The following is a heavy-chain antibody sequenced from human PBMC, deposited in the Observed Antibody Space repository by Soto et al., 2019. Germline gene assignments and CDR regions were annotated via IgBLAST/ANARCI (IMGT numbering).Heavy chain of an antibody. J-gene: IGHJ4*02. CDR1: GFTVSSNY. CDR3: ARSGPLIAVAGTGTFDY. V-gene: IGHV3-53*01. D-gene: IGHD6-19*01. Sequence: QPGGSLRLSCAASGFTVSSNYMSWVRQAPGKGLEWVPVIYSGGSTYYADSVKGRFTISRDNSKNTLYLQMNSLRAEDTAVYYCARSGPLIAVAGTGTFDYWGQGTLVTVSS. CDR2: IYSGGST.